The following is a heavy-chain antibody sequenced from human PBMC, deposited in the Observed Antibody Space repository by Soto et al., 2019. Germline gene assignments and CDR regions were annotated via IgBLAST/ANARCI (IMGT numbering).Heavy chain of an antibody. D-gene: IGHD6-19*01. CDR1: GDSVRDDK. V-gene: IGHV4-59*02. CDR2: IYHTGNN. J-gene: IGHJ4*02. Sequence: SITCTVAGDSVRDDKWNLIRRPPGKGLEWIGYIYHTGNNNYNPSLKSRVTISVDTSKNQFSLKLTSLTAADTAVYYCARARTSSAVDFDYWGQGTLVTVSS. CDR3: ARARTSSAVDFDY.